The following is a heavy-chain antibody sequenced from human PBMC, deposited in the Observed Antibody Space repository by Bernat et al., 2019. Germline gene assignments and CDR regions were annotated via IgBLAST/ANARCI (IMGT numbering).Heavy chain of an antibody. V-gene: IGHV3-23*01. CDR1: GFTFSSYA. CDR2: ISGSGGST. CDR3: ARHPAVAGNLFDY. Sequence: EVQLLESGGGLVQPGGSLRLSCAASGFTFSSYAMSWVRQAPGKGLEWGSTISGSGGSTYYADSVKGRFTISRDNSKNTLYLQMNSLRAEDTAVYYCARHPAVAGNLFDYWGQGTLVTVSS. J-gene: IGHJ4*02. D-gene: IGHD6-19*01.